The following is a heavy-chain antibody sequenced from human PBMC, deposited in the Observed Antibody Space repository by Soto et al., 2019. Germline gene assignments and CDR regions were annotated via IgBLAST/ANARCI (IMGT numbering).Heavy chain of an antibody. CDR1: CYTFSSNG. V-gene: IGHV1-18*01. Sequence: GASGKVSSKASCYTFSSNGINWGLQAPGQGIERMACISAYNGNTNYAQKLQGRVTMTTDTSTSTAYMELRSLRADDTAVYYCAIDSRLYYDFWSGPTFYVAFDIWGQGTMVTGS. D-gene: IGHD3-3*01. CDR3: AIDSRLYYDFWSGPTFYVAFDI. J-gene: IGHJ3*02. CDR2: ISAYNGNT.